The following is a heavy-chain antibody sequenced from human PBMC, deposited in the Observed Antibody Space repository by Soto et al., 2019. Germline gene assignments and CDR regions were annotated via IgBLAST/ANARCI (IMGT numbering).Heavy chain of an antibody. V-gene: IGHV5-10-1*01. CDR1: GYSFTSYW. Sequence: PGESLKISCKGSGYSFTSYWISWVRQMPGKGLEWMGRIDPSDSYTNYSPSFQGHVTISADKSISTAYLQWSSLKASDTAMYYCARHPAQYCSSTSCGGMDGRGKGTTVTGSS. J-gene: IGHJ6*04. CDR3: ARHPAQYCSSTSCGGMDG. D-gene: IGHD2-2*01. CDR2: IDPSDSYT.